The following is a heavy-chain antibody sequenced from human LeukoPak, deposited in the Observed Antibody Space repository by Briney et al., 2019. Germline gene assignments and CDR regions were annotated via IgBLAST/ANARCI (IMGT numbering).Heavy chain of an antibody. V-gene: IGHV1-46*01. D-gene: IGHD6-19*01. CDR1: GYTFTSYY. CDR2: INPSGGST. J-gene: IGHJ5*02. Sequence: EASVKVSCKASGYTFTSYYMHWVRQAPGQGLEWMGIINPSGGSTSYAQKFQGRVTMTRDMSTSTVYMELSSLRSEDTAVYYCARAALSVAVAGLYNWFDPWGQGTLVTVSS. CDR3: ARAALSVAVAGLYNWFDP.